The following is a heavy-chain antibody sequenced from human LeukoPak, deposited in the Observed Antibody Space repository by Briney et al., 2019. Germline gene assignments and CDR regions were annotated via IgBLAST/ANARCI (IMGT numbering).Heavy chain of an antibody. J-gene: IGHJ6*03. CDR2: ISSSSSYI. CDR3: ARESSGLYYYYYYYMDV. Sequence: GGSLRLSCAASGFTFSSYSMNWVRQAPGKGLEWVSSISSSSSYIYYADSVKGRFTISRDNAKNSLYLQMNSLRAEDTAVYYCARESSGLYYYYYYYMDVWGKGTTVTVTS. D-gene: IGHD2-8*02. CDR1: GFTFSSYS. V-gene: IGHV3-21*01.